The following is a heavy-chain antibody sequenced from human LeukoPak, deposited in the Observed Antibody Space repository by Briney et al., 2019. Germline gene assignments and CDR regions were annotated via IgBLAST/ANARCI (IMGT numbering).Heavy chain of an antibody. D-gene: IGHD3-22*01. V-gene: IGHV1-2*02. Sequence: ASVKVSCKASGYTFTGYYIHWVRQAPGQGLEWMGWLNPNSGATNVAQKFQGRVTMTRDTSINTAYMEMSSLRSEDTAVYYCARAQNYYDSSGYYYKDYYYGMDVWGQGTTVTVSS. J-gene: IGHJ6*02. CDR3: ARAQNYYDSSGYYYKDYYYGMDV. CDR2: LNPNSGAT. CDR1: GYTFTGYY.